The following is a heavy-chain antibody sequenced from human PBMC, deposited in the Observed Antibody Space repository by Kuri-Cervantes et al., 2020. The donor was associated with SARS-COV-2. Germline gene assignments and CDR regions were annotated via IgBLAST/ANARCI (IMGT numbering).Heavy chain of an antibody. CDR3: ASLVGATGYYYYMDV. CDR2: IHYSGSP. CDR1: GGSINTYY. J-gene: IGHJ6*03. D-gene: IGHD1-26*01. Sequence: ESLKISCTVSGGSINTYYWSWIRQPPGKGLEWIGCIHYSGSPNYNPSLKSRVTISLDTSKNQFSLKLSSVTAADTAVYYCASLVGATGYYYYMDVWGKGTTVTVSS. V-gene: IGHV4-59*01.